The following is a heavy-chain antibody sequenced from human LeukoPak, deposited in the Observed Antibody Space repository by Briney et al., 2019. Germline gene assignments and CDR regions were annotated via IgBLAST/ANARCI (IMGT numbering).Heavy chain of an antibody. J-gene: IGHJ3*02. Sequence: SGGSLTLSCAGSGFSFRRFWMTWVRHAPGGGLEWVANINGDGDGKRYADSVKDRFTISRDNARSLVFLQIRSVRDEDTALYYCARDSSPDSATTYYDALDMWGQGTMVTVSS. CDR1: GFSFRRFW. CDR3: ARDSSPDSATTYYDALDM. CDR2: INGDGDGK. D-gene: IGHD1-1*01. V-gene: IGHV3-7*01.